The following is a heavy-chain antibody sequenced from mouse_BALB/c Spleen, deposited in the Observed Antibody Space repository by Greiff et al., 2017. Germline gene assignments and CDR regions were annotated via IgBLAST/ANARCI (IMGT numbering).Heavy chain of an antibody. CDR2: INPSNGGT. Sequence: QVQLQQSGAELVKPGASVKLSCKASGYTFTSYYMYWVKQRPGQGLEWIGEINPSNGGTNFNEKFKSKATLTVDKSSSTAYMQLSSLTSEDSAVYYCTRRGIYYGNYWFAYWGQGTLVTVSA. CDR3: TRRGIYYGNYWFAY. J-gene: IGHJ3*01. D-gene: IGHD2-1*01. CDR1: GYTFTSYY. V-gene: IGHV1S81*02.